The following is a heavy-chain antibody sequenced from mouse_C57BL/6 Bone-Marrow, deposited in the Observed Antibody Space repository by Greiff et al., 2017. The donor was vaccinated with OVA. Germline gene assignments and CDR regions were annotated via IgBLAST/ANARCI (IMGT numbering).Heavy chain of an antibody. V-gene: IGHV14-4*01. CDR1: GFNIKDDY. J-gene: IGHJ2*01. D-gene: IGHD6-5*01. CDR2: IDPENGDT. CDR3: TSYARWDY. Sequence: VQLQQSGAELVRPGASVKLSCTASGFNIKDDYMHWVKQRPEQGLEWIGWIDPENGDTEYASKFQGKATKTADTSSNTAYLQLSSLTSEDAAVYYCTSYARWDYWGQGTTLTVSS.